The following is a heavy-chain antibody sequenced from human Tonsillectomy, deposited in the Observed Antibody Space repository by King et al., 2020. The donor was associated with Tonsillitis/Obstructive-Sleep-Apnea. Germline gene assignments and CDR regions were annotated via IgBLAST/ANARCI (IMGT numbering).Heavy chain of an antibody. CDR3: ARDGLESVSGSGYYYMDV. Sequence: AQLVQSGGGVVRPGRSLRLSCAASGFTFRSYGMHWVRQAPGKGLEWVAVIWYGGSNKYYADSVKGRFTISRDNSKNTLYLQMNSLRAVDTAVYYCARDGLESVSGSGYYYMDVWGKGTTVTVSS. CDR1: GFTFRSYG. D-gene: IGHD5-12*01. J-gene: IGHJ6*03. V-gene: IGHV3-33*01. CDR2: IWYGGSNK.